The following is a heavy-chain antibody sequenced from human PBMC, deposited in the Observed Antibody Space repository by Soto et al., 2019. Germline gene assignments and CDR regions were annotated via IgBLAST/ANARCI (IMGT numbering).Heavy chain of an antibody. CDR1: GYTFTSYG. Sequence: QVQLVQSGAEAKKPGASVKVTCKASGYTFTSYGISWVRQAPGQGLEWVGWISGHDGNTNYAQKFQGRVTMTTDTSTNTAYMELRSLTSDDTAVYYCARRGLDYWGQGTLVIVSS. V-gene: IGHV1-18*01. CDR3: ARRGLDY. CDR2: ISGHDGNT. J-gene: IGHJ4*02. D-gene: IGHD5-12*01.